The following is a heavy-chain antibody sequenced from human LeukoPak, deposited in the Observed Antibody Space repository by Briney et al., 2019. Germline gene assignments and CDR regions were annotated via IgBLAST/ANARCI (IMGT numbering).Heavy chain of an antibody. Sequence: SETLSLTCTVSGGSISSYYWSWIRQPPGKGLEWIGYIYYSGSTNYNPSLKSRVTISVDTSKNQFSLKLSSVAAADTAVYYRARDKKVATPYYWYSMDVWGKGTTVTVSS. CDR3: ARDKKVATPYYWYSMDV. D-gene: IGHD5-12*01. CDR1: GGSISSYY. J-gene: IGHJ6*03. V-gene: IGHV4-59*01. CDR2: IYYSGST.